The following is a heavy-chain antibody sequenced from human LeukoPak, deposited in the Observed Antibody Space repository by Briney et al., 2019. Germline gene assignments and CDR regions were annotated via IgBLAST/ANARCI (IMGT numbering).Heavy chain of an antibody. CDR1: GFTFSSYA. J-gene: IGHJ5*02. CDR2: ISYDGSNK. CDR3: ARGGIKVVNHFDP. V-gene: IGHV3-30-3*01. D-gene: IGHD3-22*01. Sequence: GGSLRLSCAASGFTFSSYAMHWVRQAPGKGLEWVAVISYDGSNKYYADSVKGRFTISRDNSKNTLYLQMNSLRAEDTAVYYCARGGIKVVNHFDPWGQGTLVTVSS.